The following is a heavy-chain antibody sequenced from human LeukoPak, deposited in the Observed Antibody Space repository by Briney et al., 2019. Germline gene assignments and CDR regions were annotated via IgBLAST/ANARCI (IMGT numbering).Heavy chain of an antibody. D-gene: IGHD4-23*01. J-gene: IGHJ3*02. CDR1: GGSISSSNW. Sequence: PSETLSLTCAVSGGSISSSNWWSWVRQPPGKGLEWIGEIYHSGSTNYNPSLKSRVTISVDKSKNQFSLKLSSVTAADTAVYYCARDGNSYGSSGAFDIWGQGTMVTVSS. V-gene: IGHV4-4*02. CDR3: ARDGNSYGSSGAFDI. CDR2: IYHSGST.